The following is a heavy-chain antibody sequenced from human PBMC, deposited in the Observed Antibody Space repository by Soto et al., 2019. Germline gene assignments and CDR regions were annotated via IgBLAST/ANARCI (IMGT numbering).Heavy chain of an antibody. CDR2: INSDGSST. D-gene: IGHD2-2*01. CDR1: GLTFSSYW. V-gene: IGHV3-74*01. J-gene: IGHJ6*02. CDR3: AKGRIVVVPAAMDV. Sequence: GGSLRLSCAASGLTFSSYWMYWVRQGPGKGLVWVSGINSDGSSTSYADSVKGRFTISRDNSKNTLYLQMNSLRAEDTAVYYCAKGRIVVVPAAMDVWGQGTTVTVSS.